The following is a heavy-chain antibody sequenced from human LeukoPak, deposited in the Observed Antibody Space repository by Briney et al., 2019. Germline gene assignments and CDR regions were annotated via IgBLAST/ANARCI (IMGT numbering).Heavy chain of an antibody. Sequence: ASVKVSCKASGYTFTGYYMHWVRQAPGQGLEWMGWINPNSGGTNYAQKFQGRVTMTRDTSISTAYRELSRLRSDDTAVYYCARRYSSGYYRHFDYWGQGTLVTVSS. V-gene: IGHV1-2*02. CDR2: INPNSGGT. D-gene: IGHD3-22*01. CDR1: GYTFTGYY. J-gene: IGHJ4*02. CDR3: ARRYSSGYYRHFDY.